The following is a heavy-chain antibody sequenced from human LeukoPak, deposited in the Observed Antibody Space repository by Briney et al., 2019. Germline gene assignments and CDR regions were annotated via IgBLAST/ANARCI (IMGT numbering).Heavy chain of an antibody. CDR2: ISSSGTSI. CDR1: GFTFSDYY. V-gene: IGHV3-11*01. D-gene: IGHD6-19*01. J-gene: IGHJ6*03. Sequence: GGSLRLSCAASGFTFSDYYMTWIRQAPGTGLEWVSYISSSGTSIHYADSVKGRFTISRDNAKNSLYLQMNSLRADDTAVNYCARGEYSSGWLGYYYYYMDVWGKGTTVTISS. CDR3: ARGEYSSGWLGYYYYYMDV.